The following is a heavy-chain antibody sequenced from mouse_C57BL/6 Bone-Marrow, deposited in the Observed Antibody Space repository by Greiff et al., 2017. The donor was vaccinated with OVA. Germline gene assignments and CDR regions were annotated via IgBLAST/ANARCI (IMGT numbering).Heavy chain of an antibody. CDR3: ARHRVTGTGRGYAMDY. V-gene: IGHV2-6-1*01. Sequence: VQLKESGPGLVAPSQSLSITCTVSGFSLTSYGVHWVRQPPGKGLEWLVVIWSDGSTTYNSALKSRLSISKDNSKSQVFLKMNSLQTDDTAMYYCARHRVTGTGRGYAMDYWGQGTSVTVSS. CDR2: IWSDGST. D-gene: IGHD4-1*01. J-gene: IGHJ4*01. CDR1: GFSLTSYG.